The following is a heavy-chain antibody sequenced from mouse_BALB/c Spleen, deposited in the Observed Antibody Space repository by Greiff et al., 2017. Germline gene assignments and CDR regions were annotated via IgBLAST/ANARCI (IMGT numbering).Heavy chain of an antibody. CDR3: TRPYYYGD. CDR2: IRLKSNNYAT. CDR1: GFTFSNYW. V-gene: IGHV6-6*02. Sequence: DVKLQESGGGLVQPGGSMKLSCVASGFTFSNYWMNWVRQSPEKGLEWVAEIRLKSNNYATHYAESVKGRFTISRDDSKSSVYLQMNNLRAEDTGIYFCTRPYYYGDWGQETVVTVS. D-gene: IGHD2-10*01. J-gene: IGHJ3*01.